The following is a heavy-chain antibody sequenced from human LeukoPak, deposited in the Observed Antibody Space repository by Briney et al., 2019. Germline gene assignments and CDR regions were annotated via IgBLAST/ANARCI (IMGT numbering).Heavy chain of an antibody. CDR3: AKDSAYSSGWYYFDP. J-gene: IGHJ4*02. CDR2: ISGSGGST. CDR1: GFTFSSYA. D-gene: IGHD6-13*01. V-gene: IGHV3-23*01. Sequence: GGSLRLSCAASGFTFSSYAMNWVRQAPGKGLKWASGISGSGGSTYYADSVKGRFTISRDNSKNTLYLQMNSLRAEDTAVYYCAKDSAYSSGWYYFDPWGQGILVTVSS.